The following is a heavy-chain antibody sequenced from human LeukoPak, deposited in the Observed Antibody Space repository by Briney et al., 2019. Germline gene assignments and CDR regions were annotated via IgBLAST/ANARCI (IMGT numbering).Heavy chain of an antibody. J-gene: IGHJ4*02. V-gene: IGHV5-51*04. Sequence: GESLKISCKGSGYSFTTYWIGWVRQMAGKGLEWMGIIYPGDSDTRYSPSFQGQVTISADKPISTAYLQWSSLKASDTAMYYCARATGLRFFDYWGQGTLVTVSS. CDR1: GYSFTTYW. D-gene: IGHD4-11*01. CDR3: ARATGLRFFDY. CDR2: IYPGDSDT.